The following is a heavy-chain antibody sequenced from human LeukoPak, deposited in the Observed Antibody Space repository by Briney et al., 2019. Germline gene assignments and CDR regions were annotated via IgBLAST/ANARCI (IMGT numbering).Heavy chain of an antibody. D-gene: IGHD6-13*01. J-gene: IGHJ6*03. CDR3: ARGGYSSSWTTPWVYYYYMDV. CDR2: IYTSGST. Sequence: PSETLSLTCTVSGGSISSYYWSWIRQPAGKGLEWIGRIYTSGSTNYNPSLKSRVTMSVDTSKNQFSLKLSSVTAADTAVYYCARGGYSSSWTTPWVYYYYMDVWGKGTTVTVSS. V-gene: IGHV4-4*07. CDR1: GGSISSYY.